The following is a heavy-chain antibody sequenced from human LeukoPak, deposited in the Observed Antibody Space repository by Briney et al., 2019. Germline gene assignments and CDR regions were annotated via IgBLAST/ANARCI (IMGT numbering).Heavy chain of an antibody. V-gene: IGHV3-11*04. J-gene: IGHJ5*02. CDR2: ISSSGSTI. Sequence: GGSLRLSCAASGFTFSDYYMSWIRQAPGKGLEWVSYISSSGSTIYYADSVKGRFTISRDNAKNSLYLQMNSLRAEDTAVYYCAKSGHDYGDYRKYNWFDPWGQGTLVTVSS. CDR1: GFTFSDYY. CDR3: AKSGHDYGDYRKYNWFDP. D-gene: IGHD4-17*01.